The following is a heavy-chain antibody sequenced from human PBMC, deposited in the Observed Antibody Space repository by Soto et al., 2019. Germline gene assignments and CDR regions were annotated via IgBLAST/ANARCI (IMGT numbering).Heavy chain of an antibody. CDR3: ARDLYDIVVVVAAGNWFDP. V-gene: IGHV1-18*01. D-gene: IGHD2-15*01. CDR2: ISAYNGNT. CDR1: GYTFTSYG. J-gene: IGHJ5*02. Sequence: QVQLVQSGAEVKKPGASVKVSCKASGYTFTSYGISWVRQAPGQGLEWMGWISAYNGNTNYAQKLQGRVTMTTDTXXSXAXXALRSLRSDDTAVYYCARDLYDIVVVVAAGNWFDPWGQGTLVTVSS.